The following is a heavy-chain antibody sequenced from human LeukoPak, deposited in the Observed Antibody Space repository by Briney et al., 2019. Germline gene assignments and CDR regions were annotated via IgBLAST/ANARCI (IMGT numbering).Heavy chain of an antibody. CDR3: AAGYSYGGSSPY. V-gene: IGHV4-59*01. CDR1: GGSISSYY. J-gene: IGHJ4*02. Sequence: SETLSLTCTVSGGSISSYYWSWIRQPPGKGLEWIGYIYYSGSTNYNPSLKSRVTISVDTSKNQFSLKLSSVTAADTAVYYCAAGYSYGGSSPYWGQGTLVTVSS. D-gene: IGHD5-18*01. CDR2: IYYSGST.